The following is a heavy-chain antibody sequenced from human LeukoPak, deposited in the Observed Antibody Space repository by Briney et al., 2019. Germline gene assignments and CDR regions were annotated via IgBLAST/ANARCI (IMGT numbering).Heavy chain of an antibody. Sequence: SETLSLTCTVSGGSISSYYWSWIRQPPGKGLEWIGYIYYSGSTNYNPSLKSRVTISVDTSKNQFSLKLSSVTAADTAVYYCASRRLQLLRYFDWLNGYFDYWGQGTLVTVSS. CDR1: GGSISSYY. CDR2: IYYSGST. CDR3: ASRRLQLLRYFDWLNGYFDY. V-gene: IGHV4-59*12. J-gene: IGHJ4*02. D-gene: IGHD3-9*01.